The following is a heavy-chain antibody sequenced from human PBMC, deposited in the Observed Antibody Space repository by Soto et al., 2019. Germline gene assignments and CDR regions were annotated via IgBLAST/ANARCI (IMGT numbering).Heavy chain of an antibody. V-gene: IGHV2-70*11. J-gene: IGHJ3*02. Sequence: SGPTLVNPTPTLTLTCTFSGFSLSTSGMCVSWIRQPPGKALEWLARIDWDDDKYYSTSLKTRLTISKDTSKNQVVLTMTNMDPVVTATYYCARISITGTTLDAFDIWGQGTMVTVSS. CDR1: GFSLSTSGMC. D-gene: IGHD1-20*01. CDR2: IDWDDDK. CDR3: ARISITGTTLDAFDI.